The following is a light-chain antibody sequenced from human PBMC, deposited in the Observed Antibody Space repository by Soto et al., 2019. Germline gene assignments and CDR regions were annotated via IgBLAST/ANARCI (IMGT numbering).Light chain of an antibody. Sequence: DIQMTQSPSSLSASVGDRVTITCRASQGISSYLNWYQQKPGKAPKLLIYAASSLQSGVPSRFSGSGSGTDFTITSLQPEDFATYICQQSYGTPWTFGQGTKVDIK. V-gene: IGKV1-39*01. CDR1: QGISSY. CDR2: AAS. CDR3: QQSYGTPWT. J-gene: IGKJ1*01.